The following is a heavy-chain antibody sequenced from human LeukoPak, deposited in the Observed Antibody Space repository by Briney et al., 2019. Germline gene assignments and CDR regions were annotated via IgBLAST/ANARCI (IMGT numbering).Heavy chain of an antibody. J-gene: IGHJ4*02. Sequence: GGSLRLSCAASGFTLSSYTMHWIRQAPGKGLEWVSSISGSNSYIFYADSVKGRFTVSRDNAKDTLYLQMNSLRAEDTAVYYCARALTTLTYEGYWGQGTLVTVSS. CDR1: GFTLSSYT. V-gene: IGHV3-21*01. CDR2: ISGSNSYI. D-gene: IGHD1-1*01. CDR3: ARALTTLTYEGY.